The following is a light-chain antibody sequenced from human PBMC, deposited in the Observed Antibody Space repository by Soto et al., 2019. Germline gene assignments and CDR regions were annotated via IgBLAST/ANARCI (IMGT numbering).Light chain of an antibody. CDR3: QHYGGSPLYT. J-gene: IGKJ2*01. V-gene: IGKV3-15*01. Sequence: EIVTTQSPATLSVSPGERATLSCRASQSVSTNLAWYQQKPGQAPKLLIYGASTRATGIPARFSGSGSGTEFTLTISSLQSEDFAVYYCQHYGGSPLYTFGQGTKLEIK. CDR2: GAS. CDR1: QSVSTN.